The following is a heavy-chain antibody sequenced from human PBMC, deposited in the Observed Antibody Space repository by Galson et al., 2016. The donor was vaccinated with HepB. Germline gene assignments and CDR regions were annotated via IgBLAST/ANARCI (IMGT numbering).Heavy chain of an antibody. CDR3: ARVREQQLLDAFDI. D-gene: IGHD6-13*01. J-gene: IGHJ3*02. V-gene: IGHV3-21*01. Sequence: LEWVSSISSGSSYICYADSVKGRFTISRDNVKKSLYLQMNSLRPEDTAVYYCARVREQQLLDAFDIWGQGTMVTVSS. CDR2: ISSGSSYI.